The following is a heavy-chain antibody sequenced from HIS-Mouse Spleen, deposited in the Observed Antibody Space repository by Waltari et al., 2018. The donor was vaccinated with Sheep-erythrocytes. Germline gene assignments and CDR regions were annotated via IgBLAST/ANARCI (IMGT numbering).Heavy chain of an antibody. CDR3: AKVRTVNYWYFDL. CDR2: ISYDGSNK. CDR1: GFTFSSYG. Sequence: QVQLVESGGGVVQPGRSLRLSCAASGFTFSSYGMHWVRQAPGKGLEWVAVISYDGSNKYYADYVKGRFTISRDNSKNTLYLQMNSLRAEDTAVYYCAKVRTVNYWYFDLWGRGTLVTVSS. V-gene: IGHV3-30*18. J-gene: IGHJ2*01. D-gene: IGHD1-1*01.